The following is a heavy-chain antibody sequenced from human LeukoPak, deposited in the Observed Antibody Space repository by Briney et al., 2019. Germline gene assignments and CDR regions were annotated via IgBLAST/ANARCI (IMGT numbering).Heavy chain of an antibody. CDR3: VSIVVVVAATDY. CDR2: ISGSGGST. J-gene: IGHJ4*02. CDR1: GGSISSYY. D-gene: IGHD2-15*01. Sequence: ETLSLTCTVSGGSISSYYWSWVRQAPGKGLEWVSAISGSGGSTYYADSVKGRFTISRDNSKNTLYLQMNSLRAEDTAVYYCVSIVVVVAATDYWGQGTLVTVSS. V-gene: IGHV3-23*01.